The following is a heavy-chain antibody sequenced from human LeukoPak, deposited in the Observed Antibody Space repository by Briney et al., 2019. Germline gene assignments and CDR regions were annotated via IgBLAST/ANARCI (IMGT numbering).Heavy chain of an antibody. D-gene: IGHD3-3*01. CDR3: ARDFRFLDDY. V-gene: IGHV3-7*01. CDR2: IKQDGSEK. J-gene: IGHJ4*02. Sequence: GGSLRLSCAASGFTFSSYEMNWVRQTPGKGLEWVANIKQDGSEKYYVDSVKGRFTISRDNAKNSLYLQMNSLRAEDTAVYYCARDFRFLDDYWGQGTLVTVSS. CDR1: GFTFSSYE.